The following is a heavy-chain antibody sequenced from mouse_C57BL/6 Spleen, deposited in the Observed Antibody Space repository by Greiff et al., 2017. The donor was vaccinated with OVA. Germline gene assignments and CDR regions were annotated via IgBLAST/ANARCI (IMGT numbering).Heavy chain of an antibody. J-gene: IGHJ4*01. CDR3: ARDSNWEGYYAMDY. V-gene: IGHV3-6*01. CDR2: ISYDGSN. D-gene: IGHD4-1*01. Sequence: EVQLQESGPGLVKPSQSLSLTCSVTGYSITSGYYWNWIRQFPGNKLEWMGYISYDGSNNYNPSLKNRISITRDTSKNQFFLKLNSVTTEDTATYYCARDSNWEGYYAMDYWGQGTSVTVSS. CDR1: GYSITSGYY.